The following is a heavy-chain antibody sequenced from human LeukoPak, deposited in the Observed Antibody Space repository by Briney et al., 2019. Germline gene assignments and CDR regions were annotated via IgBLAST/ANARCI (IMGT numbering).Heavy chain of an antibody. CDR1: GFTFSSYG. V-gene: IGHV3-30*18. CDR2: ISYDGSNK. J-gene: IGHJ4*02. CDR3: AKGYLSRWLPDY. Sequence: GGSLRLSCAASGFTFSSYGMHWVRQAPGKGLEWVAVISYDGSNKYYADSVKGRFTISRDNSKNTLYLQMNSLRAEDTAVYYCAKGYLSRWLPDYWGQGTLVTVSS. D-gene: IGHD6-19*01.